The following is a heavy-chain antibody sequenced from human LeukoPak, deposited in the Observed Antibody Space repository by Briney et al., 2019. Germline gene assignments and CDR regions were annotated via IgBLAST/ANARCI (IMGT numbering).Heavy chain of an antibody. V-gene: IGHV4-34*01. J-gene: IGHJ4*02. Sequence: SETLSLTCAVYGGSFSGYYWSWIRQPPGKGLEWIGEINHSGSTNYNPSLKSRVTISVDTSKNQFSPKLSSVTAADTAVYYCARSRRVPYSSGYYYGSSLETYYFDYWGQGTLVTVSS. CDR1: GGSFSGYY. CDR2: INHSGST. D-gene: IGHD3-22*01. CDR3: ARSRRVPYSSGYYYGSSLETYYFDY.